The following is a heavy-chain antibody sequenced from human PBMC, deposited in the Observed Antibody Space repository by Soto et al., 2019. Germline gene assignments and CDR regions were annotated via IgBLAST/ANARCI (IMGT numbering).Heavy chain of an antibody. J-gene: IGHJ4*02. CDR3: ARGEYVWGSYRLDYFDY. V-gene: IGHV4-61*01. Sequence: QVQLQESGPGLVKPSETLSLTCTVSGGSVSSGSYYWSWIRQPPGKGLEWIGYIYYSGSTNYNPSLKSRVTISVDTSKNQFSLKLSSVTAADTAVYYCARGEYVWGSYRLDYFDYWGQGTLVTVSS. CDR1: GGSVSSGSYY. D-gene: IGHD3-16*02. CDR2: IYYSGST.